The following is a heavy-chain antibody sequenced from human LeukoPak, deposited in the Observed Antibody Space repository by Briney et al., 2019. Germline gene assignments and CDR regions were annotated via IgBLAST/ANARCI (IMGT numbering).Heavy chain of an antibody. CDR3: ARAAGEMATIRY. CDR1: GFTFSSYS. V-gene: IGHV3-21*01. CDR2: ISSSSSYI. J-gene: IGHJ4*02. Sequence: GGSLRLSCAASGFTFSSYSMNWVRQAPGKGLEWVSSISSSSSYIYYADSVKDRFTISRDNAKNSLYLQMNSLRAEDTAVYYCARAAGEMATIRYWGQGTLVTVSS. D-gene: IGHD5-24*01.